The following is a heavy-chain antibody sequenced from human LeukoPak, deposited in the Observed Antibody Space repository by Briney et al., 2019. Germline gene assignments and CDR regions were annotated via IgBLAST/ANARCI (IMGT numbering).Heavy chain of an antibody. D-gene: IGHD3-10*01. CDR3: AKDLPAYGSGSPPDY. V-gene: IGHV3-33*06. CDR2: IWYDGSNK. CDR1: GFTYSSYG. J-gene: IGHJ4*02. Sequence: GGSLRLSCAASGFTYSSYGMHWVRQAPGKGLEWVAVIWYDGSNKYYADSVKGRFTISRDNSKNTLYLQMNSLRAEDTAVYYCAKDLPAYGSGSPPDYWGQGTLVTVSS.